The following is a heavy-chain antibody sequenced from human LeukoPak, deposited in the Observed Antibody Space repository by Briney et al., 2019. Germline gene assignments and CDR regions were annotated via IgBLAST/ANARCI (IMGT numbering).Heavy chain of an antibody. V-gene: IGHV1-69*05. J-gene: IGHJ3*02. CDR3: AREIASSMIVVVITTGSAFDI. D-gene: IGHD3-22*01. CDR2: IIPIFGTA. Sequence: SVKVSCKASGGTFSSYAISWVRQAPGQGLEWMGRIIPIFGTANYAQKLQGRVTITTEESTSTAYMELSSLRSEDTAVYYCAREIASSMIVVVITTGSAFDIWGQGTMVTVSS. CDR1: GGTFSSYA.